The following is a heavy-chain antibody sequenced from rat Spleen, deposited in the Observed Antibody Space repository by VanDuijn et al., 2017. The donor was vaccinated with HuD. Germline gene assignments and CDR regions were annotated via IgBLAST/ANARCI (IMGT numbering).Heavy chain of an antibody. CDR3: ARRHYGYTDYFDS. J-gene: IGHJ2*01. V-gene: IGHV5-22*01. CDR2: IHYEGTNT. D-gene: IGHD1-11*01. CDR1: GFTFNDYY. Sequence: EVQVVESGGGLVQPGRSMRLSCAASGFTFNDYYMAWVRQAPEKGLEWVASIHYEGTNTYYGDSVKGRFTISRDNAQSTLSLQMDSLRSEDTATYYCARRHYGYTDYFDSWGQGVMVTVSS.